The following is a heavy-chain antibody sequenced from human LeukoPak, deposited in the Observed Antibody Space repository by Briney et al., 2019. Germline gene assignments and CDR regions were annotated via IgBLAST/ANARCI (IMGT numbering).Heavy chain of an antibody. D-gene: IGHD3-3*01. CDR3: ARGPSSRLRFLEWSTSGGSFDP. J-gene: IGHJ5*02. CDR1: GGSISSSSYY. CDR2: IYYSGST. V-gene: IGHV4-39*07. Sequence: PSETLSLTCTVSGGSISSSSYYWGWIRQPPRKGLEWIGSIYYSGSTYYNPSLKSRVTISVDTSKNQFSLKLSSVTAADTAVYYCARGPSSRLRFLEWSTSGGSFDPWGQGTLVTVSS.